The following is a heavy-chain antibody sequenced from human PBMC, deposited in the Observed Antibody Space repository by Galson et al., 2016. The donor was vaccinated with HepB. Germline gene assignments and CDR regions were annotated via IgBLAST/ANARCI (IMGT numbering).Heavy chain of an antibody. V-gene: IGHV1-18*01. D-gene: IGHD3-3*01. J-gene: IGHJ5*02. Sequence: SVKVSCKASGYTFSKHGISWMRQAPGQGLEWMGWISTHNGNKCHLQKFQGRLTLTTDTLTSTAYMELTSLRSDDTAIYFCAREANDFRGLFDPWGQGTLVTVSS. CDR3: AREANDFRGLFDP. CDR2: ISTHNGNK. CDR1: GYTFSKHG.